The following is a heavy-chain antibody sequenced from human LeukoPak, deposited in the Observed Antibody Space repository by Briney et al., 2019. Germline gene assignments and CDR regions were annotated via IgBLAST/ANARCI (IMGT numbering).Heavy chain of an antibody. Sequence: PGGSLRLSCAASGFTFSSYAMSWVRQAPGKWLEWVSAISGSGGSTYYADSVKGRFTISRDNSKNTLYLQMNSLRAEDTAVYYCAKGPDIGVVPAAIWGQGTLVTVSS. CDR1: GFTFSSYA. CDR2: ISGSGGST. CDR3: AKGPDIGVVPAAI. J-gene: IGHJ4*02. V-gene: IGHV3-23*01. D-gene: IGHD2-2*01.